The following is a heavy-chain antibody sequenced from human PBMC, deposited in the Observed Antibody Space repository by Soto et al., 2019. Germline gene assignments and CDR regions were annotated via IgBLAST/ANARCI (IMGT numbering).Heavy chain of an antibody. D-gene: IGHD2-15*01. CDR3: AKDLLVVVATLSIDY. CDR2: ISYDGSNK. V-gene: IGHV3-30*18. CDR1: GFTFSSYG. Sequence: QVQLVESGGGVVQPGRSLRLSCAASGFTFSSYGMHWVRQAPGKGLEWVAVISYDGSNKYYADSVKGRFTISRDNSKNTLYLQMNSLRAEDTAVYYCAKDLLVVVATLSIDYWGQGTLVTVSS. J-gene: IGHJ4*02.